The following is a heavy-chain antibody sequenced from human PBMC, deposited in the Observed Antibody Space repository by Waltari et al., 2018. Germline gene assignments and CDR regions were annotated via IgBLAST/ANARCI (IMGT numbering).Heavy chain of an antibody. D-gene: IGHD3-16*01. Sequence: EVQLLESGGDLVQPGGSLRLSCAASGFTFSTYGMSWVRQAPGKGLEWGSSISGSGGSTYYADSVKGRFTISRDNSKNTLYLQMNSLRAEDTAIYYCSKRGGDCWGQGTLVTVSS. J-gene: IGHJ4*02. CDR1: GFTFSTYG. CDR2: ISGSGGST. V-gene: IGHV3-23*01. CDR3: SKRGGDC.